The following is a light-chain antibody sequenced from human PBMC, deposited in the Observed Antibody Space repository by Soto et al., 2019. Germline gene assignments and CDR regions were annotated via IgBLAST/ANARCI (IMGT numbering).Light chain of an antibody. CDR3: TAWDDNLSAVV. Sequence: QSVLTQPPSVSGAPGQRVTISCTGSSSNIGAGYDVHWYQQLPGTAPKLLVYTNNNRPSGVPDRFSGSKSGTSASLAISGLRSEDEAYYYCTAWDDNLSAVVFGGGTKLTVL. J-gene: IGLJ2*01. CDR2: TNN. CDR1: SSNIGAGYD. V-gene: IGLV1-40*01.